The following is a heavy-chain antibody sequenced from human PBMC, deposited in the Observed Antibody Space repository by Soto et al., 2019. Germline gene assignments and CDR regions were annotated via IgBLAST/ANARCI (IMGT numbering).Heavy chain of an antibody. CDR1: GYTFTSYY. CDR2: INPSGGST. D-gene: IGHD6-13*01. CDR3: ARVESEQQLEYYYYGMDV. V-gene: IGHV1-46*01. Sequence: GASVKVSCKASGYTFTSYYMHWVRQAPGQGLEWMGIINPSGGSTSYAQKFQGRVTMTRDTSTNTVYMELSSLRSEDTAVYYCARVESEQQLEYYYYGMDVWGQGTTVTVSS. J-gene: IGHJ6*02.